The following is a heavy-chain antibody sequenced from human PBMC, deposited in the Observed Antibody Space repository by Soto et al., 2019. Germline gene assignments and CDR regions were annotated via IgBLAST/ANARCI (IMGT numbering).Heavy chain of an antibody. J-gene: IGHJ6*03. CDR3: AREGRSGVVVPAAIATDYYMDV. Sequence: SVKVSCKASGGTFSSYTISWVRQAPGQGLEWMGRIIPTLGIANYAQKFQGRVTITADKSTSTAYMELSSLRSEDTAVYYCAREGRSGVVVPAAIATDYYMDVWGKGTTVTVS. CDR1: GGTFSSYT. D-gene: IGHD2-2*01. CDR2: IIPTLGIA. V-gene: IGHV1-69*04.